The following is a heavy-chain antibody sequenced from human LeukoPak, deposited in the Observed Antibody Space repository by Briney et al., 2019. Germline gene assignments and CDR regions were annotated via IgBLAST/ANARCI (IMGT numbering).Heavy chain of an antibody. D-gene: IGHD2-8*01. V-gene: IGHV1-69*06. J-gene: IGHJ5*02. CDR2: IIPMFGTP. Sequence: PWASVKVSCKASGDTFTTYAIIWVRQAPGQGLEWMGGIIPMFGTPNYAQRLQGRVTITADKSTKTAYMELSSLRSEDTAVYYCARAGIPGYCTNVTCSNWLDPWGQGTLVTVSS. CDR1: GDTFTTYA. CDR3: ARAGIPGYCTNVTCSNWLDP.